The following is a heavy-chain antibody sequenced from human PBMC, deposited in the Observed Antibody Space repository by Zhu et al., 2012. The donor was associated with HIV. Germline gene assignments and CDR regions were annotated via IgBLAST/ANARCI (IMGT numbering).Heavy chain of an antibody. CDR3: ARRVQSNGAFGELFSYMDV. Sequence: QVQLQESGPGLVKPSETLSLTCTVSGGSISSSSYYWGWIRQPPGKGLEWIGSIFYSGSTFYNPSFESRVTISVDTSKNQFSLKLSSVTAADSAVFYCARRVQSNGAFGELFSYMDVWGRGTTVTVSS. CDR1: GGSISSSSYY. CDR2: IFYSGST. V-gene: IGHV4-39*01. J-gene: IGHJ6*03. D-gene: IGHD3-10*01.